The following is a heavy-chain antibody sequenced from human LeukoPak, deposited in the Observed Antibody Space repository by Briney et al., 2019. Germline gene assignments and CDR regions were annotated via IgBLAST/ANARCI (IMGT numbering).Heavy chain of an antibody. V-gene: IGHV1-69*05. CDR3: ARDDSSGWYNYFDY. CDR1: GGTFSSYA. J-gene: IGHJ4*02. D-gene: IGHD6-19*01. CDR2: IIPIFGTA. Sequence: SVKVSCKASGGTFSSYAISWVQQAPGQGLEWVGGIIPIFGTANYAQKFQGRVTITTDESTSTAYMELSSLRSEDTAVYYCARDDSSGWYNYFDYWGQGTLVTVSS.